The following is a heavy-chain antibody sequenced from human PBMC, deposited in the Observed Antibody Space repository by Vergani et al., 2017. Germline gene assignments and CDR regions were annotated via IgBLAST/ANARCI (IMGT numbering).Heavy chain of an antibody. CDR1: GYTFSNYY. J-gene: IGHJ4*02. Sequence: QVQVVQSGAEVKKSGASVKVSCKTSGYTFSNYYMHWVRHAPGQGLEWMGIINPSGGHTNYAQKFQGRVTMTRDTSTSTVYRELSSLRSEDTAIYYCSSGDYGIFTGYRYWGQGTLVTVSA. D-gene: IGHD3-9*01. V-gene: IGHV1-46*03. CDR3: SSGDYGIFTGYRY. CDR2: INPSGGHT.